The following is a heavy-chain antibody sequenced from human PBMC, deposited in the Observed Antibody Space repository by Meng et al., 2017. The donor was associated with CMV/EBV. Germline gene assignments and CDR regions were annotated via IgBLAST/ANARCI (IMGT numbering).Heavy chain of an antibody. D-gene: IGHD6-13*01. V-gene: IGHV2-5*02. Sequence: QIPFKESGPPLVKPTQTLTLTCTFSGFSLSTSGVGVSWIRQPPGKALEWLALIYWDDDKRYSPSLKSRLTITKDTSKNQVVLTMTNMDPVDTATYYCAHHADIAAAGSYYYWGQGTLVTVSS. CDR1: GFSLSTSGVG. CDR3: AHHADIAAAGSYYY. J-gene: IGHJ4*02. CDR2: IYWDDDK.